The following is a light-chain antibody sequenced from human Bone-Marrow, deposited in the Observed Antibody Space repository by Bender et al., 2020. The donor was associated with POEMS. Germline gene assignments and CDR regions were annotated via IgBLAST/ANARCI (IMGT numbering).Light chain of an antibody. CDR2: QDN. Sequence: SSELTQAPSLSVSPGQTASITCSGYELGNKYVYWYQQKPGQSPVLVIYQDNNRPSGIPERFSGSNSGNTATLTISATQAMDEADYYCQAWDSSTVVFGGGTKLTVL. J-gene: IGLJ2*01. V-gene: IGLV3-1*01. CDR1: ELGNKY. CDR3: QAWDSSTVV.